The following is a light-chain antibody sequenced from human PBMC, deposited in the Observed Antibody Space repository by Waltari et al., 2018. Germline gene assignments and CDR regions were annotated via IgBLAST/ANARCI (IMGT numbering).Light chain of an antibody. CDR1: TYVSTY. Sequence: DIQLTQSPSSLSASVGDRVTITCRADTYVSTYLNWNQQKPGKTPKLLIYAASTLHTGVPSRFSGSGSATDFTLTISSLQPEDSATYYCQQTYITLLTFGGGTKVEI. J-gene: IGKJ4*01. V-gene: IGKV1-39*01. CDR3: QQTYITLLT. CDR2: AAS.